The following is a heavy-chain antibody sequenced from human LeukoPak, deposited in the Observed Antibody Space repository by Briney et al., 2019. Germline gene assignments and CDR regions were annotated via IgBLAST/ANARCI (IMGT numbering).Heavy chain of an antibody. Sequence: PGGSLRLSCAASGFTVSSRYISWVRQAPGKGLEWVSVIYLSGSTYYADSVKGRFTISRDNSKNTVYLQMNSLRAEDTAVYFCARDLAGSSGDYFDFWGQGTLVTVSS. CDR2: IYLSGST. CDR1: GFTVSSRY. CDR3: ARDLAGSSGDYFDF. J-gene: IGHJ4*02. V-gene: IGHV3-66*01. D-gene: IGHD6-13*01.